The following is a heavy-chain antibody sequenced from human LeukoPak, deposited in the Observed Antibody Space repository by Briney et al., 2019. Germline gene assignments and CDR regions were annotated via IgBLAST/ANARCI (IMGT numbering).Heavy chain of an antibody. CDR2: IKQDGSEK. V-gene: IGHV3-7*01. J-gene: IGHJ3*02. CDR1: GFTISSYW. CDR3: ARGFARSGDI. Sequence: PGGSLRLSCAASGFTISSYWMSWVRQAPGKGLEWVANIKQDGSEKYYVDSVKGRFTISRDNAKNSLYLQMNSLRAEDTAVYYCARGFARSGDIWGQGTMVTVSS. D-gene: IGHD1-14*01.